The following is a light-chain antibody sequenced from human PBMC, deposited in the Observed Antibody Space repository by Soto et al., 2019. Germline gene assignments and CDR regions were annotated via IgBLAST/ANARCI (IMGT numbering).Light chain of an antibody. V-gene: IGKV3-20*01. CDR1: QSVSSSY. Sequence: EIVLTQSPGTLSLSPGERATLSCRASQSVSSSYLAWYQLKPGQAPRLLIYGASSRAIGIPDRFSGSGSGTDFTLTISRLDPEDFAVYYCQQYDNSPITFGQGTRLEIK. CDR3: QQYDNSPIT. J-gene: IGKJ5*01. CDR2: GAS.